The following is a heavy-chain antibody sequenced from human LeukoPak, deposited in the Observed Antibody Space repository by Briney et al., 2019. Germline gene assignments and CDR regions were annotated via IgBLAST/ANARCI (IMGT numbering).Heavy chain of an antibody. CDR2: IIPIFGTA. CDR3: AVYCSGGSCYSGTDSYFDY. J-gene: IGHJ4*02. Sequence: SVKVSCKASGGTFISYAISWVRQAPGQGLEWMGGIIPIFGTANYAQKFQGRVTITADESTSTAYMELSSLRSEDTAVYYCAVYCSGGSCYSGTDSYFDYWGQGTLVTVSS. D-gene: IGHD2-15*01. V-gene: IGHV1-69*01. CDR1: GGTFISYA.